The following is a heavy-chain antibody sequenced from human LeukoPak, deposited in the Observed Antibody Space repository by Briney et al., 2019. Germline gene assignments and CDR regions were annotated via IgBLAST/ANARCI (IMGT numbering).Heavy chain of an antibody. CDR2: IKQDGSEK. Sequence: ETLSLTCTVSGGSISSYYWSWIRQPPGKGLEWVANIKQDGSEKYYVDSVKGRFTISRDNARNSLYLQMNSLRAEDTALYYCARDGDTVLTRGYYYMDVWGKGTTVTVSS. D-gene: IGHD4-23*01. V-gene: IGHV3-7*01. J-gene: IGHJ6*03. CDR3: ARDGDTVLTRGYYYMDV. CDR1: GGSISSYY.